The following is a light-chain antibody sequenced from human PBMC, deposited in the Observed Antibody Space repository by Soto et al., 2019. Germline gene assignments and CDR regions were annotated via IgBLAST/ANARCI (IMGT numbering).Light chain of an antibody. CDR2: GAS. J-gene: IGKJ4*01. CDR3: QQYDDWLRVT. V-gene: IGKV3D-15*01. CDR1: QSVNIY. Sequence: EIVMTQSPATLSVSPGERATLSCRASQSVNIYLAWYQQKPGQAPRLLIFGASSRATGIPARFSGSGSGTEFNLTISSLQSEDFAVYFCQQYDDWLRVTFGGGTKVEIK.